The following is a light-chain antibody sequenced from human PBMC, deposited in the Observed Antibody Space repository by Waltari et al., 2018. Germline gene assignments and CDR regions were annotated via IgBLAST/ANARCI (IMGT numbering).Light chain of an antibody. CDR1: SLRTYY. CDR3: NSRDSSGNHVV. Sequence: SELTQDPAVSVALGQTARTTCQGDSLRTYYASWYQQKPGQAPVLVIYGKNTRPSGIPDRFSGSSSGNTASLTITGAQAEDEADYYCNSRDSSGNHVVFGGGTKLTVL. J-gene: IGLJ2*01. V-gene: IGLV3-19*01. CDR2: GKN.